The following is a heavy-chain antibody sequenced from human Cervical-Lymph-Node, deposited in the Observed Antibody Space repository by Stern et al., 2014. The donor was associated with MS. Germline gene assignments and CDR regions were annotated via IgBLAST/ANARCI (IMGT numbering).Heavy chain of an antibody. CDR3: AHSRVKYCRGGTCYSSLFYY. V-gene: IGHV2-5*02. CDR2: IYWDDDK. CDR1: GFSVATAGVG. D-gene: IGHD2-15*01. Sequence: QITLKESGPTLVKPTQTVTLTCTLSGFSVATAGVGVGWIRQPPGKALEWLARIYWDDDKLYSPSLKNRLTIIKDTSKNQVVLTMTNVDPVDTATYYCAHSRVKYCRGGTCYSSLFYYWGQGTLVTVSS. J-gene: IGHJ4*02.